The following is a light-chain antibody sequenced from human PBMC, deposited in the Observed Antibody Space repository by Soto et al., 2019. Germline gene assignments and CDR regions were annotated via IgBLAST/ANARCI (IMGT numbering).Light chain of an antibody. J-gene: IGKJ4*01. CDR1: RSVSSN. Sequence: EIVLTQSPATLSLSPGVRATLSCRARRSVSSNLAWYQQKPGQAPRLLIYDASNRATGIPARFSGSGSGTECTITISSLEPDDLGVYYCQQRSNWPAVSVGGGTKVQIK. V-gene: IGKV3-11*01. CDR2: DAS. CDR3: QQRSNWPAVS.